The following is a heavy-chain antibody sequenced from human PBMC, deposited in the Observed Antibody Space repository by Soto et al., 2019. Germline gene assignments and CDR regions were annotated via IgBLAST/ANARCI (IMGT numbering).Heavy chain of an antibody. CDR2: ISSSGTSA. D-gene: IGHD6-19*01. CDR1: GFTFSAVY. J-gene: IGHJ4*02. V-gene: IGHV3-11*05. CDR3: ARDRGAVTGQYFDY. Sequence: QVQLEESGGGLVKPGGSLRLSCAASGFTFSAVYMSWIRQAPNKGLEYISYISSSGTSANYADSVKGRFTISRDNAKNSLYLQMNSLRAEDTAVSSCARDRGAVTGQYFDYWGQGALVTVSS.